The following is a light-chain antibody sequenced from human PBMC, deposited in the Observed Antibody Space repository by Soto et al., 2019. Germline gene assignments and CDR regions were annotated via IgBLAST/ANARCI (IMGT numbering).Light chain of an antibody. CDR2: RNN. CDR1: SSNIGSNF. CDR3: AAWDDSLSGGV. V-gene: IGLV1-47*01. Sequence: QAVVTQSPSASGTPGQRVTISCSGSSSNIGSNFVYWYQQLPGTAPKLLIYRNNRRPSGVPDRFSGSKSGASASLAISGLRSEDEADYYCAAWDDSLSGGVFGPGTKVTVL. J-gene: IGLJ1*01.